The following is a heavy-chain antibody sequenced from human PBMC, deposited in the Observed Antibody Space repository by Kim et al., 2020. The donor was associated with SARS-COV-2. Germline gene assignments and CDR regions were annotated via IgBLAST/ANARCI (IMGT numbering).Heavy chain of an antibody. Sequence: GGSLRLSCAASGFTFSSYGMHWVRQAPGKGLEWVAVIWYDGSNKYYADSVKGRFTISRDNSKNTLYLQMNSLRAEDTAVYYCAARIAVAGTPGAFDIWGQGTMVTVSS. CDR3: AARIAVAGTPGAFDI. CDR1: GFTFSSYG. D-gene: IGHD6-19*01. CDR2: IWYDGSNK. J-gene: IGHJ3*02. V-gene: IGHV3-33*01.